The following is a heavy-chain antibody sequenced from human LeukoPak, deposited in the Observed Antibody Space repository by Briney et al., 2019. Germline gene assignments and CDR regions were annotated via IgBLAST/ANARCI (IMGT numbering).Heavy chain of an antibody. CDR1: GFTFSNAW. D-gene: IGHD6-6*01. J-gene: IGHJ4*02. CDR2: IKSKTDGGTT. CDR3: TTDPPDSSSYDY. Sequence: TGGSLRLSCAASGFTFSNAWMSWVRQAPGKGLEWVGRIKSKTDGGTTDYAAPVKGRFTISRDDSKNTLYLQMNSLKTEDTAVYYCTTDPPDSSSYDYWGQGTLVTVSS. V-gene: IGHV3-15*01.